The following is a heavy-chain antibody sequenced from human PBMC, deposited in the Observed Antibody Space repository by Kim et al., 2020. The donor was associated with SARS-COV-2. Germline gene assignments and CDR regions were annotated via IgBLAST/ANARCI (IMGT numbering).Heavy chain of an antibody. V-gene: IGHV3-30*10. Sequence: YIDYVKGRFTISRDKPKNTLYLQVNSLRAEDTAVYYCARAPSGYYYYFDYWGQGTLVTVSS. CDR3: ARAPSGYYYYFDY. D-gene: IGHD3-22*01. J-gene: IGHJ4*02.